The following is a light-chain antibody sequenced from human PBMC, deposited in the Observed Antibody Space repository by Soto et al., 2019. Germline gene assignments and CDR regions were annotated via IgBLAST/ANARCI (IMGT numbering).Light chain of an antibody. CDR2: AAS. CDR1: QGISGW. J-gene: IGKJ5*01. V-gene: IGKV1-12*01. CDR3: QQANSLPVT. Sequence: DIQMTQFPSSVSASVGDRVTITCRASQGISGWVAWYQQKPGTAPNLLIYAASSLQSGVPSRFSGSGSGTDFTLTIPSLQPEDSATYYCQQANSLPVTFGQGTRLEIK.